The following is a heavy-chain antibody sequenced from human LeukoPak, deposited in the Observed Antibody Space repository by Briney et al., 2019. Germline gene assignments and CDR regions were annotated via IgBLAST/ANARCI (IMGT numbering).Heavy chain of an antibody. Sequence: SETLSLTCTVPGGSISSYYWSWIRQPPGKGLEWIGYIYYSGSTNYNPSLKSRVTISVDTSKNQFSLKLSSVTAADTAVYYCARGDDFWSGYPLWGQGTLVTVSS. D-gene: IGHD3-3*01. CDR3: ARGDDFWSGYPL. CDR1: GGSISSYY. CDR2: IYYSGST. V-gene: IGHV4-59*01. J-gene: IGHJ4*02.